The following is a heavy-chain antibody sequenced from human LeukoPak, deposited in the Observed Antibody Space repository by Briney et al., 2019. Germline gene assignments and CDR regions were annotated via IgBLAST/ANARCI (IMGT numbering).Heavy chain of an antibody. CDR1: GGTFSSYA. CDR2: INPNSGGT. V-gene: IGHV1-2*02. Sequence: ASVKVSCKASGGTFSSYAISWVRQAPGQGLEWMGWINPNSGGTNYAQKFQGRVTMTRDTSISTAYMELSRLRSDDTAVYYCARSGGYWGQGTLVTVSS. D-gene: IGHD3-10*01. J-gene: IGHJ4*02. CDR3: ARSGGY.